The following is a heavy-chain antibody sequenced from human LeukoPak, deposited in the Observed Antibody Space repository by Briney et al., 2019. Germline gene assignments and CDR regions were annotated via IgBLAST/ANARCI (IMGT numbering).Heavy chain of an antibody. Sequence: GGSLRLSCAASGFTFSSYAMHWVRQAPGKGLEWVSAISGSGGSTYYADSVKGRFTISRDNSKNTLYLQMNSLRAEDTAVYYCARNGGWYDAFDIWGQGTMVTVSS. CDR2: ISGSGGST. J-gene: IGHJ3*02. D-gene: IGHD6-19*01. CDR3: ARNGGWYDAFDI. V-gene: IGHV3-23*01. CDR1: GFTFSSYA.